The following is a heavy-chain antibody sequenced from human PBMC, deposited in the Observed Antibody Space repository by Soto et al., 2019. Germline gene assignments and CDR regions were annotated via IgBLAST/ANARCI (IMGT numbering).Heavy chain of an antibody. V-gene: IGHV3-74*01. CDR3: ARDLIFGVVTRWNYYYGMDV. CDR1: GFTFSSYW. J-gene: IGHJ6*02. Sequence: PWGSLRLSCAASGFTFSSYWMHWVRQAPGKGLVWVSRINSDGSSTSYADSVKGRFTISRDNAKNTLYLQMNSLRAEDTAVYYCARDLIFGVVTRWNYYYGMDVWGQGTTVTVSS. D-gene: IGHD3-3*01. CDR2: INSDGSST.